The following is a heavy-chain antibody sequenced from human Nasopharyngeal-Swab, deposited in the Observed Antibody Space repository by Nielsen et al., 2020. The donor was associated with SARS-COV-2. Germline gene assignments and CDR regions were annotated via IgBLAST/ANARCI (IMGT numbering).Heavy chain of an antibody. CDR3: ARAHGPALLWFGVMDV. V-gene: IGHV3-21*01. Sequence: GGSLRLSCAASGFTFSSYSMNWVRQAPGKGLEWVSSISSSSSYIYYADSVKGRFTISRDNAKNSLYLQMNSLRAEDTAVYYCARAHGPALLWFGVMDVWGQGTTVTVSS. D-gene: IGHD3-10*01. J-gene: IGHJ6*02. CDR2: ISSSSSYI. CDR1: GFTFSSYS.